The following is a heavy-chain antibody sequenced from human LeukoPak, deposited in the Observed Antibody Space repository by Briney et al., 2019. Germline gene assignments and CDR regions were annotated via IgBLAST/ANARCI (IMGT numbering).Heavy chain of an antibody. V-gene: IGHV4-31*03. CDR1: GGSISSGGYY. CDR3: ARHYYDSSGYTYYFDY. D-gene: IGHD3-22*01. CDR2: IYYSGST. Sequence: SETLSLTCTVSGGSISSGGYYWSWIRQHPGKGLEWIGYIYYSGSTYYNPSLKSRVTISVDTSKNQFSLKLSSVTAADTAVCYCARHYYDSSGYTYYFDYWGQGTLVTVSS. J-gene: IGHJ4*02.